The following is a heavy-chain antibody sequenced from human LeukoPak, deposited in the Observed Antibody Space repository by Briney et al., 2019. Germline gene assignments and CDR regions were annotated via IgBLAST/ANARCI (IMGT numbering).Heavy chain of an antibody. Sequence: ASVKVSRKASGYTFTTYYMIWVRQAPGQGLEWMGIINPSAGTTSYAQKFQGRVTMTRDTSTSTVYMELSSLRAEDTAVYYCAKSGYNRFDYWGQGTLVTVSS. CDR3: AKSGYNRFDY. D-gene: IGHD5-24*01. V-gene: IGHV1-46*01. J-gene: IGHJ4*02. CDR1: GYTFTTYY. CDR2: INPSAGTT.